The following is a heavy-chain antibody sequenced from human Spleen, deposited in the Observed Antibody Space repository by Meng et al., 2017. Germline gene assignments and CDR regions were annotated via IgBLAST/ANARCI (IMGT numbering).Heavy chain of an antibody. Sequence: GGSLRLSCEASGFTFSSYWMHWVHQAPGKGLVWVSRINSDGSSTSNADSVKGRFTISRDNAKNSLYLQMNSLRAEDTGVYYCARVVAATGRFLDYWGQGTLVTVSS. CDR1: GFTFSSYW. J-gene: IGHJ4*02. CDR2: INSDGSST. CDR3: ARVVAATGRFLDY. D-gene: IGHD6-13*01. V-gene: IGHV3-74*01.